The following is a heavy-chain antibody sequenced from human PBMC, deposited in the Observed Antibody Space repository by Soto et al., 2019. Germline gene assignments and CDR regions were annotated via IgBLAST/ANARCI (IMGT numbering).Heavy chain of an antibody. V-gene: IGHV1-18*04. Sequence: GASVKVSCKASGYSFTSYGITWVRQAPGQGPEWLGWITAENGNTNYAQKFQGGSTMTTDTSTNTAFMELRGLRSDDTAVYYCARVVLEWLPTSGFDYWGQGTLVTVSS. D-gene: IGHD5-12*01. CDR1: GYSFTSYG. CDR3: ARVVLEWLPTSGFDY. J-gene: IGHJ4*02. CDR2: ITAENGNT.